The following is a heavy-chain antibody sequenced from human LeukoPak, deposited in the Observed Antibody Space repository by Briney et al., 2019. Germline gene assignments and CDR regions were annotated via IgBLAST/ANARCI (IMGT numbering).Heavy chain of an antibody. CDR1: GFTFSSYA. V-gene: IGHV3-23*01. CDR3: AKDPFSYCSGGSCYNFDY. D-gene: IGHD2-15*01. CDR2: ISGSGGST. Sequence: GGSLRLSCAASGFTFSSYAMSWVRQAPGKGREWGSAISGSGGSTYYADSVKGRFTISRDNSKNTLYLQMNSLRAEDTAVYYCAKDPFSYCSGGSCYNFDYWGQGTLVTVSS. J-gene: IGHJ4*02.